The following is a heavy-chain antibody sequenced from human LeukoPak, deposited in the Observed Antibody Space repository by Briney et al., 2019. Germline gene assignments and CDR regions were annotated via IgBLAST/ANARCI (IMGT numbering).Heavy chain of an antibody. CDR3: ARGLGGNYYDSSGFDC. CDR2: IYYSGST. J-gene: IGHJ4*02. D-gene: IGHD3-22*01. Sequence: SETLSLTCTVSGGSISSYYWSWIRQPPGKGLEWIGYIYYSGSTNYNPSLKSRVTISVDTSKNQFSLKLSSVTAADTAVYYCARGLGGNYYDSSGFDCWGQGTLVTVSS. V-gene: IGHV4-59*01. CDR1: GGSISSYY.